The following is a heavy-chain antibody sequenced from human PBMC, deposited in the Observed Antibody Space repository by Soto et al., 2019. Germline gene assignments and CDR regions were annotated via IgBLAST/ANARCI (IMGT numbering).Heavy chain of an antibody. J-gene: IGHJ5*02. V-gene: IGHV1-2*02. CDR1: GYTFTGYY. CDR3: ARGIVVRGQGWFDP. D-gene: IGHD2-15*01. Sequence: ASVKVSCKASGYTFTGYYIHWVRQAPGQGLEWMGWINPNSGDTNLAQKFQGRVTMTRDTSISTTYMELSRLASDDTAAYLCARGIVVRGQGWFDPWGQGTLVTVSS. CDR2: INPNSGDT.